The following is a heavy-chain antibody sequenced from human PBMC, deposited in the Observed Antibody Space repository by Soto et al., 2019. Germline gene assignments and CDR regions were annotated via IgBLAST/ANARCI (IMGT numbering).Heavy chain of an antibody. CDR1: GGTFSNYA. CDR2: IVPIFGTT. CDR3: ARVEAVAGLYNDHGLDV. Sequence: QVQLVQSGAEVKKPGSSVKVSCKVSGGTFSNYAIDWVRLAPGHGLEWMGGIVPIFGTTYYTQKFQGRATIIADDSXPXXSWERSSLRSEETAISYCARVEAVAGLYNDHGLDVWGQGTAVTVSS. J-gene: IGHJ6*02. D-gene: IGHD6-19*01. V-gene: IGHV1-69*12.